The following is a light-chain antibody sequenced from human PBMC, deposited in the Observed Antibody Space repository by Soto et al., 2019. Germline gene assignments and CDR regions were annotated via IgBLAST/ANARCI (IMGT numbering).Light chain of an antibody. V-gene: IGLV2-8*01. CDR1: SSDVGNYKY. CDR2: EVS. J-gene: IGLJ3*02. Sequence: QSVLTQSPSASGSPGQSVTISCTGTSSDVGNYKYVSWYQQHPGKAPTLMIYEVSKRPSGVPDRFSGSKSGNTASRTVSGRQVEDEADYYCSSYAGSNLWVFGGGTKVTGL. CDR3: SSYAGSNLWV.